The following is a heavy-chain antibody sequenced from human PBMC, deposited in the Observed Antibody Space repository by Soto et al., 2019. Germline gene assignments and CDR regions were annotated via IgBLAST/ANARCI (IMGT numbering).Heavy chain of an antibody. CDR1: GGSISSSSYY. D-gene: IGHD1-26*01. J-gene: IGHJ4*02. CDR3: ARRRGGSYTGRYFDY. V-gene: IGHV4-39*01. Sequence: PSETLSLTCTVSGGSISSSSYYWGWIRQPPGKGLEWIGSIYYSGSTYYNPSLKSRVTISVDTSKNQFSLKLSSVTAADTAVYYCARRRGGSYTGRYFDYWGQGTLVTVSS. CDR2: IYYSGST.